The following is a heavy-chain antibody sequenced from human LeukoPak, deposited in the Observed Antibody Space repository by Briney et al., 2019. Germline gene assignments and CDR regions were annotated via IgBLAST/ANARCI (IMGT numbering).Heavy chain of an antibody. J-gene: IGHJ3*02. V-gene: IGHV4-38-2*02. Sequence: SETLSLTCTVSGYSISSGYYWGWIRQPPGKGLEWIGSIYHSGGTYYNPSLKSRVTISVDTSKNQFSLKLSSVTAADTAVYYCAETSYYRDAFDIWGQGTMVTVSS. CDR1: GYSISSGYY. D-gene: IGHD1-26*01. CDR3: AETSYYRDAFDI. CDR2: IYHSGGT.